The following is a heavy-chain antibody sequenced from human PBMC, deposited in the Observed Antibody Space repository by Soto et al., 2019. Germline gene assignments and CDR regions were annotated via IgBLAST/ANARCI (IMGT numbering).Heavy chain of an antibody. CDR3: VIGPCLIVGTTTEDY. J-gene: IGHJ4*02. CDR2: IWHDGSNK. D-gene: IGHD1-26*01. V-gene: IGHV3-33*08. Sequence: QVQLVESGGRVVQPGRSLRLSCAASGFTFSNYGMHWVRQAPGKGLEWVALIWHDGSNKNYADSVKGRFTISKDNSENTVYLQMDGLRPKDTTVYFCVIGPCLIVGTTTEDYWGQGTMVTVFS. CDR1: GFTFSNYG.